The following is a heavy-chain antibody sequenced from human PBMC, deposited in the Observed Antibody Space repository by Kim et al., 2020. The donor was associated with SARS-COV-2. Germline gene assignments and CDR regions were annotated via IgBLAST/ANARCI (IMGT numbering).Heavy chain of an antibody. J-gene: IGHJ3*02. CDR2: ISYDGSNK. Sequence: GGSLRLSCAASGFTFSSYAMHWVRQAPGKGLEWVAVISYDGSNKYYADSVKGRFTISRDNSKNTLYLQMNSLRAEDTAVYYCARGGVGALDAFDIWGQGTMVTVSS. V-gene: IGHV3-30-3*01. CDR3: ARGGVGALDAFDI. D-gene: IGHD1-26*01. CDR1: GFTFSSYA.